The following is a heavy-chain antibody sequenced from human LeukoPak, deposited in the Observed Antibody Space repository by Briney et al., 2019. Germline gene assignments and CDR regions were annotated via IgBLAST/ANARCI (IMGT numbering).Heavy chain of an antibody. CDR2: ISYDGSNK. Sequence: PGRSLRLSCAASGFTFSSYAMHWVRQAPGKGLEWVAFISYDGSNKYYADSVKGRFTISRDNSKNTLYLQMNSLRAEDTAVYYCARDPFSSGLSFDYWGQGTLVTVSS. J-gene: IGHJ4*02. CDR1: GFTFSSYA. CDR3: ARDPFSSGLSFDY. V-gene: IGHV3-30-3*01. D-gene: IGHD6-19*01.